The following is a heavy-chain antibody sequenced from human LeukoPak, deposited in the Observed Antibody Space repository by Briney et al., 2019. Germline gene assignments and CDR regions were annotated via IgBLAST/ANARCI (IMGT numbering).Heavy chain of an antibody. V-gene: IGHV3-21*01. CDR2: ISSSSSYI. CDR1: GFTFSSYR. D-gene: IGHD3-3*01. J-gene: IGHJ3*02. Sequence: PGGSLRLSCAASGFTFSSYRMNWVRHAPGRGLEWVSSISSSSSYIYYADSVKGRFTISRDNAKNSLYLQMNSLRAEDTGVYYCARDAEYYDFWSGPRLAFDIWGQGTMVTVSS. CDR3: ARDAEYYDFWSGPRLAFDI.